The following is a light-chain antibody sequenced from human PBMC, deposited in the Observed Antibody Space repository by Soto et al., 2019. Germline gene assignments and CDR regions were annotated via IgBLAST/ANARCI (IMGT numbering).Light chain of an antibody. V-gene: IGKV3-20*01. Sequence: TQSPATLSVSKGNTVTLSCRANQTITSNSAWYQQKPGQAPRLLIYGASTRATGIPVRFSGSGSGTDFTLTISRLEPEDFAVYYCQQYGSSPITFGQGRRLEVK. CDR3: QQYGSSPIT. CDR1: QTITSN. J-gene: IGKJ5*01. CDR2: GAS.